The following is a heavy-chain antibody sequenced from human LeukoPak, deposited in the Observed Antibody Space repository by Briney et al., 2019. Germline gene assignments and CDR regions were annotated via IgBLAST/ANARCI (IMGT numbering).Heavy chain of an antibody. J-gene: IGHJ5*01. CDR3: AKGPGHSPSSGIHS. D-gene: IGHD6-13*01. Sequence: SGGSLRLSCAASGFTCSSYAMSWVRQAPGKWLERVSPISGSAYYADSVKGRFTISRDNSKNTLYLQMTSLRADDTAVYYCAKGPGHSPSSGIHSRGQGTLVTVSS. CDR2: ISGSA. V-gene: IGHV3-23*01. CDR1: GFTCSSYA.